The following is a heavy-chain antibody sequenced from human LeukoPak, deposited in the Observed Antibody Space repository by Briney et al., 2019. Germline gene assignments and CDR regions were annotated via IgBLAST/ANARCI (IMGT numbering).Heavy chain of an antibody. CDR3: ARYGVSSSTSYIDF. CDR2: ITGDSAYI. Sequence: SGWSLRLSCAASGFTFSTYAMNWVRQAPGEGLKWVSCITGDSAYIYYADSVKGRFTISRDNAKNSLYLQMNSLRAEDTAVYYCARYGVSSSTSYIDFWGQGTLVTVSS. J-gene: IGHJ4*02. CDR1: GFTFSTYA. D-gene: IGHD2-2*01. V-gene: IGHV3-21*01.